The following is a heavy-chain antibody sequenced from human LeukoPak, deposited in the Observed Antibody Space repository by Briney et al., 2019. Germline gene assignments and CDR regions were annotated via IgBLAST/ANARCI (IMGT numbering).Heavy chain of an antibody. CDR3: ARDVPLRYYYGMDV. D-gene: IGHD2-2*01. CDR1: GFTFSSYW. CDR2: INSDGSST. V-gene: IGHV3-74*01. J-gene: IGHJ6*02. Sequence: QPGGSLRLSCAASGFTFSSYWMHWVRQAPGKGLVWVSRINSDGSSTSYADSVKGRFTISRDNAKNTLYLQMNSLRAEDTTVYYCARDVPLRYYYGMDVWGQRTTVTVSS.